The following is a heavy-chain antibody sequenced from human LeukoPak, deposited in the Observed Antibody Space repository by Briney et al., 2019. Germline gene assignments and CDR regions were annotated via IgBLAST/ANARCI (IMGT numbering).Heavy chain of an antibody. D-gene: IGHD3-10*01. Sequence: SETLSLTCTVSGASISTGDYSWSWIRQPPGKGLEWIGYLSYGGSTYYNPSLKSRVDISVDTSKNQFSLKLSSVTAADTAVYYCARESSSGSGNQRSVDYWGQGTLVTVSS. CDR1: GASISTGDYS. CDR3: ARESSSGSGNQRSVDY. J-gene: IGHJ4*02. V-gene: IGHV4-30-4*01. CDR2: LSYGGST.